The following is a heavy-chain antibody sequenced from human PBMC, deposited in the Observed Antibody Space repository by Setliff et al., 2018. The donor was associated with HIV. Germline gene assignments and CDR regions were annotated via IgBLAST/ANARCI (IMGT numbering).Heavy chain of an antibody. CDR3: AREGTTVTLDY. CDR1: GYSISSGYY. CDR2: IYHSGST. Sequence: SETLSLTCAVSGYSISSGYYWGWIRQPPGKGLERIGSIYHSGSTYYNPSLKSRVTISVDTSKNQFSLKLSSVTAADTAVYYCAREGTTVTLDYWGQGTLVTVSS. J-gene: IGHJ4*02. D-gene: IGHD4-4*01. V-gene: IGHV4-38-2*02.